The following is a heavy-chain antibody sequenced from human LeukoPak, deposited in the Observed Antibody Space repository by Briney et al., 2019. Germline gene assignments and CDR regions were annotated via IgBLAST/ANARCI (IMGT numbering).Heavy chain of an antibody. CDR2: ISDSGTTR. V-gene: IGHV3-11*04. Sequence: KPGGSLRLSCAASGFTFSDYYMAWVRQAPGKGLEWVSYISDSGTTRYHTDSVRGRFAISRDNAKNSLFLQMNSLRAEDTAVYYCARDPTPWGQGTLVTVSS. CDR3: ARDPTP. CDR1: GFTFSDYY. J-gene: IGHJ5*02.